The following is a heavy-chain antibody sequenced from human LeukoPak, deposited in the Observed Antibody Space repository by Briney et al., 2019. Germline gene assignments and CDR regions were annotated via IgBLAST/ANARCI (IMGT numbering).Heavy chain of an antibody. V-gene: IGHV3-53*04. J-gene: IGHJ6*02. D-gene: IGHD1-1*01. CDR2: IYSGGST. CDR3: ARYNWNDGYYYGMDV. Sequence: GGSLRLSCAASGFTVSSNYVSWVRQAPGKGLEWVSVIYSGGSTYYADSVKGRFTISRHNSKNTLYLQMNSLRAEDTAVYYCARYNWNDGYYYGMDVWGQGTTVTVSS. CDR1: GFTVSSNY.